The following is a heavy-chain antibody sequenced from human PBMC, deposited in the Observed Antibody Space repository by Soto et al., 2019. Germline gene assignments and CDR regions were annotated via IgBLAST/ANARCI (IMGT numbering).Heavy chain of an antibody. V-gene: IGHV3-30-3*01. Sequence: GGSLRLSCAASGFTFSSYAMHWVRQAPGKGLEWVAVISYDGSNKYYADSVKGRFTISRDNSKNTLYLQMNSLRAEDTAVYYCARDRDLGTYGMDVWGQGTTVTVS. CDR1: GFTFSSYA. CDR2: ISYDGSNK. CDR3: ARDRDLGTYGMDV. J-gene: IGHJ6*02. D-gene: IGHD1-1*01.